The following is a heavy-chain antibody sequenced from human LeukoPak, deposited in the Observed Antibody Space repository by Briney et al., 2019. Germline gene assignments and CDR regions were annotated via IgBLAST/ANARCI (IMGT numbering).Heavy chain of an antibody. CDR2: IYASGST. Sequence: SETLSLTCTVSGDSIDNFYWNWIRQPAGKRPEWIGRIYASGSTHYNPSLKSRVTMSIDTSKTQFSLKLTSVTAADTAVYYCARDPFRSSFDSWGQGTLVTVSS. CDR1: GDSIDNFY. CDR3: ARDPFRSSFDS. D-gene: IGHD1-26*01. J-gene: IGHJ4*02. V-gene: IGHV4-4*07.